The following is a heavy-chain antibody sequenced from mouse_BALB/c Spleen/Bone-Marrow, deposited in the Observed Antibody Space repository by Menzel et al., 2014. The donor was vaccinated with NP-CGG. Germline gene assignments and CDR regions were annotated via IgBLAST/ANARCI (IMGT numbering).Heavy chain of an antibody. D-gene: IGHD2-14*01. Sequence: VQLQQSGSVLVRPGASVKLSCKASGYTFTNSWMHWAKQRPGQGLEWIGEIHPNSGDTNNNEKFKDKATLTVDTSSSTAYVDLSSLTSEDSAVYYCARHHRYAYYFDYWGQGTTLTVSS. J-gene: IGHJ2*01. V-gene: IGHV1S130*01. CDR1: GYTFTNSW. CDR3: ARHHRYAYYFDY. CDR2: IHPNSGDT.